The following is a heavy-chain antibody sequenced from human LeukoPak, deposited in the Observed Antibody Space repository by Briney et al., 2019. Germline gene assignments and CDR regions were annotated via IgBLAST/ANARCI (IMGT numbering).Heavy chain of an antibody. CDR2: ISGSGGTT. D-gene: IGHD6-13*01. CDR1: GFTFSSYA. V-gene: IGHV3-23*01. Sequence: GGSLRLSCAASGFTFSSYAMSWVRQAPGTGLEWVALISGSGGTTYYADSVKGRFTISRDNSKNTLYLQVNSLRADDTAAYYCAKNAAAGYYSYCMDVWGKGTTVTVSS. J-gene: IGHJ6*03. CDR3: AKNAAAGYYSYCMDV.